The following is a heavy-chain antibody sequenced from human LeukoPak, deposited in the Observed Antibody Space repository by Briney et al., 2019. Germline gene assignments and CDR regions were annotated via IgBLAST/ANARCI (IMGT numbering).Heavy chain of an antibody. D-gene: IGHD1-1*01. CDR1: GFTFTSYS. V-gene: IGHV3-23*01. Sequence: GGSLRLSCAASGFTFTSYSMSWVRQAPGKGLEWVSGTSDRGDYTYYADSVKGRFTISRDNSKNTLYLQMNSLRAEDTAVYYCAPGTGGYWGQGTLVTVSS. J-gene: IGHJ4*02. CDR3: APGTGGY. CDR2: TSDRGDYT.